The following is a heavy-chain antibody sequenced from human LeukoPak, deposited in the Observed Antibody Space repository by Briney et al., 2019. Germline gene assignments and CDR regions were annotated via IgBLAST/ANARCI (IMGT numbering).Heavy chain of an antibody. Sequence: GGSLRLSCAASGFTFSSYSMNWVRQAPGKGLEWVSSISSDSRHTLYADSVKGRFTISRDNAKNSLYLQMNSLRAEDTAVYYCARGPYGSGSYYFGYWGQGTLVTVSS. D-gene: IGHD3-10*01. CDR2: ISSDSRHT. V-gene: IGHV3-21*04. CDR3: ARGPYGSGSYYFGY. J-gene: IGHJ4*02. CDR1: GFTFSSYS.